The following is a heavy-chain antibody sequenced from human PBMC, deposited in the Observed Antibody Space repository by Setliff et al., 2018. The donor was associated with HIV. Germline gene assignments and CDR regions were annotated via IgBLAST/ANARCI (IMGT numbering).Heavy chain of an antibody. CDR3: AKAMDYNFWSGLGY. CDR1: GFTFNSYA. D-gene: IGHD3-3*01. CDR2: IWSDGSNK. Sequence: PGESPKISCAASGFTFNSYAMHWVRQAPGKGLEWVAVIWSDGSNKHYADSVKGRFTISRDNSKNTVYLQMNSLRAEDMAVYYCAKAMDYNFWSGLGYWGQGTLVTVSS. J-gene: IGHJ4*02. V-gene: IGHV3-33*06.